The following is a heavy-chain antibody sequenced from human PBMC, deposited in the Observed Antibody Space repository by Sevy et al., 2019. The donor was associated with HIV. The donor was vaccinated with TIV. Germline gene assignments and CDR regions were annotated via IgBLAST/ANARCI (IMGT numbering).Heavy chain of an antibody. CDR2: ISWNSGSI. CDR3: AKSPRYDILTGSLDP. V-gene: IGHV3-9*01. CDR1: GFTFDDYP. D-gene: IGHD3-9*01. J-gene: IGHJ5*02. Sequence: GGSLRLSCAASGFTFDDYPMHWVRQAPGKGLEWVSGISWNSGSIGYADSVKGRFTISRDNAKNSLYLQMNSLRAEDTALYYCAKSPRYDILTGSLDPWGQGTLVTVSS.